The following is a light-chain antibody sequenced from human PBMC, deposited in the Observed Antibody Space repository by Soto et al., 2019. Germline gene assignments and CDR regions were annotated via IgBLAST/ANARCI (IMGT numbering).Light chain of an antibody. J-gene: IGLJ2*01. CDR3: QTWGTGVV. CDR1: SGHSSYA. Sequence: QSVLTQSPSASASLGASVRLTCTLSSGHSSYAIAWHQQQPEKGPRYLMRVNSDGSQNKGDGIPDRFSGSTSGAERYLTISSLQSEDEADYYCQTWGTGVVFGGGTKLTVL. V-gene: IGLV4-69*01. CDR2: VNSDGSQ.